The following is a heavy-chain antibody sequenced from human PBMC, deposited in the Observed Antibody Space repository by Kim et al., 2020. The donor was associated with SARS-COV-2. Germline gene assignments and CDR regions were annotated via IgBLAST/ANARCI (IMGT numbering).Heavy chain of an antibody. Sequence: STNYNTSLKRRVTISVDTSKNQFSLKLSSVTAADTAVYYWARDRYSSLDYWGQGTLVTVSS. CDR2: ST. J-gene: IGHJ4*02. V-gene: IGHV4-59*01. D-gene: IGHD6-13*01. CDR3: ARDRYSSLDY.